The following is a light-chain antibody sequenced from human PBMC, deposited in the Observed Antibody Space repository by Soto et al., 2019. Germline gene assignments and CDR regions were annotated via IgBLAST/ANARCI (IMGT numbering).Light chain of an antibody. CDR3: QQSYSTPWT. CDR1: QSISSY. CDR2: AAS. V-gene: IGKV1-39*01. Sequence: DIQMTQSQSSLSASVGDRVTITCRASQSISSYLNWYQQKPGKAPKLLIYAASSLQSGVPSRFSGSGSGTDFALNIRSLKPEDVSTYDGQQSYSTPWTFGQGTKVESK. J-gene: IGKJ1*01.